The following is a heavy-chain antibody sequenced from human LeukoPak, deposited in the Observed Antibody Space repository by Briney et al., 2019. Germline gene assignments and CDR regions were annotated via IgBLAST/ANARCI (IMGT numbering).Heavy chain of an antibody. J-gene: IGHJ3*02. Sequence: GGSLRLSCAASGFTFSSYAMSWVRQAPGNGLEWVSAISGNGGSTYYADSVKGRFTISRDNAKNSLYLQMNSLRAEDTALYYCAKGLGCYCDDAFDIWGQGTMVTVSS. V-gene: IGHV3-23*01. D-gene: IGHD1-26*01. CDR1: GFTFSSYA. CDR2: ISGNGGST. CDR3: AKGLGCYCDDAFDI.